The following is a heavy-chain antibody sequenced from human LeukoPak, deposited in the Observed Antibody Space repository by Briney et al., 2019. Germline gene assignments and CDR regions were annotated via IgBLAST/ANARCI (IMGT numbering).Heavy chain of an antibody. CDR3: ARVRIAAAGIDY. Sequence: PSETQSLTCTVSGGSISSYYWSWIRQPPGKGRERIGYIYYSGSTNYNPSLKSRVTISVDTSKNQFSLKLSSVTAADTAVYYCARVRIAAAGIDYWGQGTLVTVSS. D-gene: IGHD6-13*01. CDR2: IYYSGST. CDR1: GGSISSYY. J-gene: IGHJ4*02. V-gene: IGHV4-59*01.